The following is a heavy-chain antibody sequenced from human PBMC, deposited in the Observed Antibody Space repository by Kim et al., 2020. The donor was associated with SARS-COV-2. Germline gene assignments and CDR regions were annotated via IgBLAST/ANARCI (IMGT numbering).Heavy chain of an antibody. J-gene: IGHJ6*02. V-gene: IGHV5-51*01. CDR1: GYSFTSYW. CDR2: IYPGDSDT. CDR3: ARHLAYGGNPRRVYYYYGMDV. D-gene: IGHD4-17*01. Sequence: GESLKISCKGSGYSFTSYWIGWVRQMPGKGLEWMGIIYPGDSDTRYSPSFQGQVTISADKSISTAYLQWSSLKASDTAMYYCARHLAYGGNPRRVYYYYGMDVWGQGTTVTVSS.